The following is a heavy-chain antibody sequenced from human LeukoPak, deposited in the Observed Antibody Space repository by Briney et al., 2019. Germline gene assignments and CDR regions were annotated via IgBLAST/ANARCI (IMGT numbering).Heavy chain of an antibody. CDR3: VRRYMATSAEDFDY. CDR2: MNQEGSEI. Sequence: GGSLRLSCAASGFTFSNHWMTWVRQAPGKGLEWVANMNQEGSEIYYVDSVRGRFIISRDNARKSLYLQMNTLRAEDTAVYYCVRRYMATSAEDFDYWGQGTLVTVFS. D-gene: IGHD3-16*02. V-gene: IGHV3-7*01. CDR1: GFTFSNHW. J-gene: IGHJ4*02.